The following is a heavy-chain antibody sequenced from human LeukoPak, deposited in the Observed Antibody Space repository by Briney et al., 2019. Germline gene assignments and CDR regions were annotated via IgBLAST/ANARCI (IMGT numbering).Heavy chain of an antibody. Sequence: ASVKVSCKASGYTFTGYYMHWARQAPGQGLEWMGWINPNSGGTNYAQKFQGRVTMTRDTSISTAYMGLSGLRSDDTAVYYCSRYYRYFDYWGQGTLVTVSS. CDR1: GYTFTGYY. CDR2: INPNSGGT. D-gene: IGHD3-10*01. J-gene: IGHJ4*02. V-gene: IGHV1-2*02. CDR3: SRYYRYFDY.